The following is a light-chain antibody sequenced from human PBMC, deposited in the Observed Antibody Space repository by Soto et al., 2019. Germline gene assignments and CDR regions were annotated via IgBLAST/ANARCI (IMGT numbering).Light chain of an antibody. CDR2: AAS. Sequence: DIPMTQSPSSLSASVGDRVTITCRASQSISSYLNWYQQKPGKAPKLLIYAASSLQRGVPSRFSGSGSGTDFTLTISSLQPEDFATYYCQQSYSTLWTFGQGTQVEIK. J-gene: IGKJ1*01. V-gene: IGKV1-39*01. CDR3: QQSYSTLWT. CDR1: QSISSY.